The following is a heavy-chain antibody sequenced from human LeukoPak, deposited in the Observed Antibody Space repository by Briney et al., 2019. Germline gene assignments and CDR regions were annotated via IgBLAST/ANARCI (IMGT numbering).Heavy chain of an antibody. CDR2: ITGSGSKT. CDR3: AKASGHYPLYYSGMDV. J-gene: IGHJ6*02. Sequence: GGSLRLSCAASGFTFSNYCIAWVRQAPGKGLEWVSAITGSGSKTYYADSVKGRFTISRDNSKNTLSLQMNSLRAEDTAVYYCAKASGHYPLYYSGMDVWGQGTTVTVSS. CDR1: GFTFSNYC. D-gene: IGHD3-10*01. V-gene: IGHV3-23*01.